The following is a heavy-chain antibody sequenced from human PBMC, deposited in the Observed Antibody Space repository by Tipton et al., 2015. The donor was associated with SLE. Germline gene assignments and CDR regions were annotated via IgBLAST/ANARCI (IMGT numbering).Heavy chain of an antibody. J-gene: IGHJ2*01. V-gene: IGHV4-39*07. CDR3: ARAGVMVQGVMRYFDL. D-gene: IGHD3-10*01. CDR1: GGSISGTHYY. CDR2: IYYSGST. Sequence: TLSLTCTVSGGSISGTHYYWGWIRQPPGKGLEWVGGIYYSGSTYYNPSLKSRVTMSVDTSKNQFSLKLSSVTAADTAVYYCARAGVMVQGVMRYFDLWGRGTLVTVSS.